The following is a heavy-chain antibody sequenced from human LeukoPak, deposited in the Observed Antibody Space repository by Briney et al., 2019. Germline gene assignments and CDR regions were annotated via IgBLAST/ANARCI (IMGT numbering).Heavy chain of an antibody. CDR2: IKGKSDGGTI. V-gene: IGHV3-15*01. J-gene: IGHJ4*02. CDR3: TTRRQDGW. D-gene: IGHD2-15*01. CDR1: GFTSSDAW. Sequence: PGGSLRLSCVGSGFTSSDAWMSWVRQAPGKGLEWVGRIKGKSDGGTIDYAAPVKGRFTISRDDSRNTLYLQMNSLKTEDTAVYYCTTRRQDGWWGQGTLVTVS.